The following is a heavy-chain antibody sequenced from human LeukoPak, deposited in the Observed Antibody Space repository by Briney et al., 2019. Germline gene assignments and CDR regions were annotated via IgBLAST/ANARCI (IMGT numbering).Heavy chain of an antibody. J-gene: IGHJ4*02. Sequence: PSETLSLTCTVSGGSISSYYWSWIRQPPGKGLEGIGNIYYSGSTDYNPSLKSRVTISVDTSKNQFSLKLSSVTAADTAVYYCARVTFGPVDYWGQGTLVTVSS. V-gene: IGHV4-59*01. CDR1: GGSISSYY. CDR3: ARVTFGPVDY. CDR2: IYYSGST. D-gene: IGHD2/OR15-2a*01.